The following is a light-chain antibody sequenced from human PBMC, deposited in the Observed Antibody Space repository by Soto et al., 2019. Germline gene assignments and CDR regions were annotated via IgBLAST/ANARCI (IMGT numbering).Light chain of an antibody. V-gene: IGKV3-20*01. CDR1: QSVTNSF. J-gene: IGKJ2*01. Sequence: EVVLTQSPGTLSLSPGERATLSCRASQSVTNSFLAWYQKKPGQAPRLLIFGSSDRSGGIPDRFSGSGSGTAFTLPISRLEPEDFAVYYCQQYGSSYPYTFGQGTNVEIK. CDR2: GSS. CDR3: QQYGSSYPYT.